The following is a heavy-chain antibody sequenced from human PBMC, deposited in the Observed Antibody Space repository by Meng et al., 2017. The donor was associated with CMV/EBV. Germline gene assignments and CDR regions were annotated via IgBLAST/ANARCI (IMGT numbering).Heavy chain of an antibody. CDR3: ARRRIEYSSSSGFDY. V-gene: IGHV2-5*01. J-gene: IGHJ4*02. CDR2: IYWNDDK. CDR1: GFSLSTGGVG. D-gene: IGHD6-6*01. Sequence: SGFSLSTGGVGVGWIRQPPGKALEWLALIYWNDDKRYSPSLKSRLTITKDTSKDQVVLTMTNMDPVDTATYCCARRRIEYSSSSGFDYWGQGTLVTVSS.